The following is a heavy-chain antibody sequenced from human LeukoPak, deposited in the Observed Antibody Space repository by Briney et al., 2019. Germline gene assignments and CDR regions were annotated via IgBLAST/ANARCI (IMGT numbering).Heavy chain of an antibody. CDR3: AREFKYYDILTGYPSYATFDY. CDR2: IYYSGST. D-gene: IGHD3-9*01. J-gene: IGHJ4*02. V-gene: IGHV4-39*07. Sequence: SETLSLTCTVSGGSLSSSSYYWGWIRQPPGTGLEWIGSIYYSGSTYYNPSLKSRVTISVDTSKNQFSLKLSSVTAADTAVYYCAREFKYYDILTGYPSYATFDYWGQGTLVTVSS. CDR1: GGSLSSSSYY.